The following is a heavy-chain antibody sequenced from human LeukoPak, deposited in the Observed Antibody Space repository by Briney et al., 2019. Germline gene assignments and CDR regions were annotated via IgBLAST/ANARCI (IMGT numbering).Heavy chain of an antibody. CDR2: IYHSGST. D-gene: IGHD5-24*01. CDR3: ARSRIEMATISPADY. J-gene: IGHJ4*02. Sequence: SQTLSLTCTVSGGSISSGGYYWSWIRQPPGKGLEWIGYIYHSGSTYYNPSLKSRVTISVDRSKNQFSLRLSSVTAADTAVYYCARSRIEMATISPADYWGQGTLVTVSS. V-gene: IGHV4-30-2*01. CDR1: GGSISSGGYY.